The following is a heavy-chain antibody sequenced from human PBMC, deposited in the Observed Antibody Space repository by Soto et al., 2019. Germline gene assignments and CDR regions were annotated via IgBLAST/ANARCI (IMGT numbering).Heavy chain of an antibody. CDR1: GFTSSSYA. V-gene: IGHV3-23*01. CDR3: AKDAVYNDGLWLVSD. CDR2: ITGSGGRT. Sequence: EVQLLESGGALVHPGGSLRLSCVASGFTSSSYAMSWVRQAPGMGLEWVSGITGSGGRTYYADSVKGRFTISRDSSKNTVYLQMNSLRAEDTAMYYCAKDAVYNDGLWLVSDWGQGTLVTVS. D-gene: IGHD2-21*01. J-gene: IGHJ4*02.